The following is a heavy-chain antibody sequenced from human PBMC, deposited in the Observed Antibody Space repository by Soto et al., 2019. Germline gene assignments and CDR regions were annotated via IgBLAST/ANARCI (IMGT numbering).Heavy chain of an antibody. J-gene: IGHJ3*02. D-gene: IGHD6-25*01. CDR3: ARDVSPWCSGYYLDVFDI. CDR1: GFTFGNYW. V-gene: IGHV3-7*05. Sequence: PGGSLRISCAASGFTFGNYWMTWVRQAPGKGLEWVANIKGDGSAKSYLDSVRGRFTVSRDNVENSLFLQMNILRAEDTALYYCARDVSPWCSGYYLDVFDIWAQRKMVTVSS. CDR2: IKGDGSAK.